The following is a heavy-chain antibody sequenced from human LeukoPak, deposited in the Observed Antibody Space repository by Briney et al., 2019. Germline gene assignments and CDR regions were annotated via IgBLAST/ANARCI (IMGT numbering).Heavy chain of an antibody. J-gene: IGHJ4*02. V-gene: IGHV4-30-4*01. Sequence: PSETLSLTCTVSGGSSSSGDYYWSWVRQPPGKGLEWIGYVYYSGSTYYNPSLKSRVTISVDTSKNQFSLKLSSVTAADTAVYYCARWAERGGYSYGLYYFDYWGQGTLVTVSS. D-gene: IGHD5-18*01. CDR1: GGSSSSGDYY. CDR3: ARWAERGGYSYGLYYFDY. CDR2: VYYSGST.